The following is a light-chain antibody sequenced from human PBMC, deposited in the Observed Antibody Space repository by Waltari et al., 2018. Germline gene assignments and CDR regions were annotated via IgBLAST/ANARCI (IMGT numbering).Light chain of an antibody. Sequence: QSVLTQPPSVSGAPGQRVTISCTGSSSNIGAGYDVNWYQQLPGTAPKLLIPGNRNRPSGVPDRISGSKSGASASLAITGLQAEDEADYYCHSYDSSLGGSVFGGGTKLTVL. J-gene: IGLJ2*01. V-gene: IGLV1-40*01. CDR1: SSNIGAGYD. CDR2: GNR. CDR3: HSYDSSLGGSV.